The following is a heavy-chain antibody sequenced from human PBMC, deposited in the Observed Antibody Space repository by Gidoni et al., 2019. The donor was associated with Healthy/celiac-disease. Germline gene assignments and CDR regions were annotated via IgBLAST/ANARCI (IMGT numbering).Heavy chain of an antibody. J-gene: IGHJ4*02. CDR2: ISGSGGST. CDR1: GFTFSSYA. Sequence: EVQLLESGGGLVQPGGSLRLSCAASGFTFSSYAMSWVRQAPGKGLEWVSAISGSGGSTYYADSVKGRFTISRDNSKNTLYLQMNSLRAEDTAVYYCAKGTGYGDYVAHPFDYWGQGTLVTVSS. CDR3: AKGTGYGDYVAHPFDY. D-gene: IGHD4-17*01. V-gene: IGHV3-23*01.